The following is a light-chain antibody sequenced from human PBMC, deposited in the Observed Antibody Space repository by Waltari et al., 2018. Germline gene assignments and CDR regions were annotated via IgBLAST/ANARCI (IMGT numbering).Light chain of an antibody. Sequence: EIVMTQSPATLSVSPGERVTLSCRASQSISSYLAWYQQKPGQAPRLLIHDASTRATSIPARFGGSGSWTEFTLTISSLQSEDFAVYYCQQYDKWPLTFGGGTEVEIK. CDR2: DAS. V-gene: IGKV3-15*01. CDR1: QSISSY. CDR3: QQYDKWPLT. J-gene: IGKJ4*01.